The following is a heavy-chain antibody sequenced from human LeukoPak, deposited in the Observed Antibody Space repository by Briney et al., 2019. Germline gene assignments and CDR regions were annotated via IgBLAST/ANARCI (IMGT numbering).Heavy chain of an antibody. CDR3: ARDYSGDYDGAGSYYYFDY. Sequence: GASVKVSCKASGGTFSSYAISWVRQAPGQGLEWMGGIIPIFGTANYAQKFQGRVTITADKSTSTAYMELSSLRSEDTAVYYCARDYSGDYDGAGSYYYFDYWGQGTLVTVSS. CDR2: IIPIFGTA. J-gene: IGHJ4*02. CDR1: GGTFSSYA. V-gene: IGHV1-69*06. D-gene: IGHD3-10*01.